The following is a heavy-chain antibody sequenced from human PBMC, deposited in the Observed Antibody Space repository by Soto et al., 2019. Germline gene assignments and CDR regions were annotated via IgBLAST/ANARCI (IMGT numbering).Heavy chain of an antibody. V-gene: IGHV4-30-4*02. D-gene: IGHD4-17*01. J-gene: IGHJ4*02. CDR1: GGSISSGDYY. Sequence: PSETLSLTCTVSGGSISSGDYYWSWIRQPPGKGLEWIGYIYYSGSTNYNPSLKSRVTISVDTSKNQFSLKLSSVTAADTAVYYCARAKSRDYGDYFYYFDYWGQGTLVTVSS. CDR2: IYYSGST. CDR3: ARAKSRDYGDYFYYFDY.